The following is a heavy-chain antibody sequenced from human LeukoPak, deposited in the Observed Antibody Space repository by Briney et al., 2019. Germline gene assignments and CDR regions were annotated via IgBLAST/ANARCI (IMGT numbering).Heavy chain of an antibody. CDR3: ASQSTVTGAFDI. V-gene: IGHV4-39*01. J-gene: IGHJ3*02. CDR1: GGSISSSSYY. D-gene: IGHD4-11*01. CDR2: IYYSGRT. Sequence: PSETLSLTCTVSGGSISSSSYYWGWIRQPPGKGLEWIGSIYYSGRTYYNPSLKSRVTISVDTSKNQFSLKLSSVTAADTAVYYCASQSTVTGAFDIWGQGTMVTVSS.